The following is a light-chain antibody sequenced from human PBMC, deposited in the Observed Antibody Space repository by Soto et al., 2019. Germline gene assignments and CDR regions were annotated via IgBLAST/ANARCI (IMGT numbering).Light chain of an antibody. V-gene: IGKV1-39*01. CDR1: QSISSY. Sequence: DIPMTQSPSSLSASVGDRVTITCRASQSISSYLNWYQQKPGKAPKLLIYAASSLQSGAPPRFSGSGSGTDFTATSSSLQPEDFATYYCQQSYRTPYTFGQGTKLEIK. CDR3: QQSYRTPYT. J-gene: IGKJ2*01. CDR2: AAS.